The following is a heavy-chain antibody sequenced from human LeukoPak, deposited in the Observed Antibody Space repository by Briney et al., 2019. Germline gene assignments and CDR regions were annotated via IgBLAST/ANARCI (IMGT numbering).Heavy chain of an antibody. J-gene: IGHJ4*02. CDR1: GGSFSGYN. D-gene: IGHD3-3*02. Sequence: SETLSLTCAVYGGSFSGYNWSWIRQPPGKGLEWIGEINHSGSTNYNPSLKSRVTISVDASKNQFSLNLSSVTAADTAVYYCARGQFWSGYSIWGQGTLVTVSS. V-gene: IGHV4-34*01. CDR2: INHSGST. CDR3: ARGQFWSGYSI.